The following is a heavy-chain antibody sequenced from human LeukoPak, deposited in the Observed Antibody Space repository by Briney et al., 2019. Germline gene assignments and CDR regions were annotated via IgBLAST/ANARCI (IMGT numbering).Heavy chain of an antibody. J-gene: IGHJ4*02. D-gene: IGHD3-10*01. Sequence: GESLKISCKGSGYSFTSYWIGWVRQMPGKGLEWMGMIYPGDSDTRYSPSFQGQVTISADKSISTAYLQWSSLKASDTAMYYCARRVYYGSGYYYFDYWGQGTLVTVSS. CDR3: ARRVYYGSGYYYFDY. V-gene: IGHV5-51*01. CDR2: IYPGDSDT. CDR1: GYSFTSYW.